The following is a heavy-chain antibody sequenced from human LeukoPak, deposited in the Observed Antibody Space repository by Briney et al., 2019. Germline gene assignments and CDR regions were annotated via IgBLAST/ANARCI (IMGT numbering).Heavy chain of an antibody. J-gene: IGHJ5*02. CDR1: GGSISSSNW. V-gene: IGHV4-4*02. CDR2: IYHSGST. Sequence: PSGTLSLTCAVSGGSISSSNWWSWVRQSPGKGLEWIGEIYHSGSTNYNPSLKSRVTISVDKSKNQFSLKLRSVTAADTAVYYCARSRSTVGATNPWGQGTLVTVSS. D-gene: IGHD1-26*01. CDR3: ARSRSTVGATNP.